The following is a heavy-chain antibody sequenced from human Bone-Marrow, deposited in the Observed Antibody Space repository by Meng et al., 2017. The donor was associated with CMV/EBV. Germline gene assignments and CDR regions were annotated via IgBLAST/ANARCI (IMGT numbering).Heavy chain of an antibody. Sequence: GESLKISCAASGFTFDDYAMHWVRQAPGKGLEWVSLISWDGGSTYYADSVKGRFTISRDNSKNSLYLQMNSLRAEDTALYYCAKDGGRGVIAARPDYWGQGTLVTGSS. CDR2: ISWDGGST. CDR1: GFTFDDYA. J-gene: IGHJ4*02. CDR3: AKDGGRGVIAARPDY. V-gene: IGHV3-43D*03. D-gene: IGHD6-6*01.